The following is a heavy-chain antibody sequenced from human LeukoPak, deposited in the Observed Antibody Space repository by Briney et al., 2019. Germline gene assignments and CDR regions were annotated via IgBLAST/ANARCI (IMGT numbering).Heavy chain of an antibody. Sequence: SETLSLTCAVYGGSFSGYYWSWIRQPPGKGLEWIGEINHSGSTNYNPSLKSRVTISVDTSKNQFSLKLSSATAADTAVYYCARGANWGSPDYWGQGTLVTVSS. V-gene: IGHV4-34*01. CDR2: INHSGST. J-gene: IGHJ4*02. D-gene: IGHD7-27*01. CDR3: ARGANWGSPDY. CDR1: GGSFSGYY.